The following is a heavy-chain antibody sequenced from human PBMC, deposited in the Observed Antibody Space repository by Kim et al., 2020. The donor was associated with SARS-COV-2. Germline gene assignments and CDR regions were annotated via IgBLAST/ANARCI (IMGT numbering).Heavy chain of an antibody. J-gene: IGHJ4*02. CDR3: ARAPRDDDSGYYYFDY. CDR2: VNHSGST. D-gene: IGHD5-12*01. CDR1: GGSLDGYY. Sequence: SETLSLTCALYGGSLDGYYWRWIRQSPGKGLEWIGEVNHSGSTNYNPALRSRVAISIDTSNNQFSLKLTSVTAADTALYYCARAPRDDDSGYYYFDYWGQGPPVTVSS. V-gene: IGHV4-34*01.